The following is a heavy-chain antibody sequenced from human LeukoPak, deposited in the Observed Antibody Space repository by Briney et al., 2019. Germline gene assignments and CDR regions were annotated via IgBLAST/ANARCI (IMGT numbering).Heavy chain of an antibody. CDR3: ARIQLAYCGGDCTDAFDI. J-gene: IGHJ3*02. V-gene: IGHV3-33*01. CDR2: IWYDGSNK. CDR1: GFAPSAYG. Sequence: GRSLRLSCAASGFAPSAYGMHWVRQAPGKGLEWVSVIWYDGSNKYYADSVKGRFTVSRDNSKNTLYLQMNSLRAEDTAVYYCARIQLAYCGGDCTDAFDIWDRGTMVTVSS. D-gene: IGHD2-21*02.